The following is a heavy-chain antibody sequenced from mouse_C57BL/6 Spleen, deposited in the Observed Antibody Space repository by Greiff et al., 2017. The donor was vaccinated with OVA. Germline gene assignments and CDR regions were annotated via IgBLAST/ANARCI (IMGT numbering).Heavy chain of an antibody. V-gene: IGHV5-16*01. Sequence: EVKLMESEGGLVQPGSSMKLSCTASGFTFSDYYMAWVRQVPEKGLEWVANINYDGSSTYYLDSLKSRFIISRDNAKNILYLQMSSLKSEDTATDYCARGYGSSPFDYWGQGTTLTVSS. CDR2: INYDGSST. CDR3: ARGYGSSPFDY. CDR1: GFTFSDYY. D-gene: IGHD1-1*01. J-gene: IGHJ2*01.